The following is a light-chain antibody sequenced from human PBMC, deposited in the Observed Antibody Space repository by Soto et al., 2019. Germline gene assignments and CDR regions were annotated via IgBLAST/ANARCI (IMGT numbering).Light chain of an antibody. V-gene: IGKV2-28*01. CDR2: LGS. Sequence: DIVMTQSPLSLPVTPGEPASISCRSSQSLLHSNGYNYLDWYLQKPGQSPQLLIYLGSNRASGGPDRCSGSGSGTDFTLKSSRVEAEDVGVYYCMQALQTPTFGGGTKVEIK. CDR1: QSLLHSNGYNY. CDR3: MQALQTPT. J-gene: IGKJ4*01.